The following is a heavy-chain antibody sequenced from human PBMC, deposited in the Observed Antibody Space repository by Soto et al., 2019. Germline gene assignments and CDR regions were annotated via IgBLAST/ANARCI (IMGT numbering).Heavy chain of an antibody. CDR2: INHSGGT. CDR3: ARDRQDYHVWRGYENEGPYGMDV. V-gene: IGHV4-34*02. J-gene: IGHJ6*02. D-gene: IGHD3-3*02. Sequence: QVQLQQWGAGLLKPSETLSLTCAVYGGSLSGYNWTWIRQAPGKGLEWIGEINHSGGTNYNSSLKSRVTISVDTSKTQFSLILFSVTAADTAVYYCARDRQDYHVWRGYENEGPYGMDVWGQGTTVTVSS. CDR1: GGSLSGYN.